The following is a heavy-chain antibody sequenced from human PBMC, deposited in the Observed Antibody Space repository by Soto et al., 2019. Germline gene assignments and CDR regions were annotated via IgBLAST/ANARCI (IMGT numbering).Heavy chain of an antibody. CDR3: AKGLKWELPIES. Sequence: GGSLRLSCAASGFTFSSYAMSWVRPAPGKGLEWVSALSISGTSSYYADSVKGRFTISRDNSKNTVYLQMNSLRVEDTAIYSCAKGLKWELPIESWGQGTQVTVS. CDR2: LSISGTSS. J-gene: IGHJ4*02. V-gene: IGHV3-23*01. D-gene: IGHD1-26*01. CDR1: GFTFSSYA.